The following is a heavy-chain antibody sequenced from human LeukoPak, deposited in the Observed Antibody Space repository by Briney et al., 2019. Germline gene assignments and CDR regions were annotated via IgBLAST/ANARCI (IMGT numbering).Heavy chain of an antibody. CDR3: APWSGYDRGDFDY. CDR1: GFSFRSYG. V-gene: IGHV3-30*02. Sequence: GGSLRLSCAASGFSFRSYGMHWVRQAPGKGLEWVAFIRYDANIEYYADSVKGRFTISRDNSKNTLFLQMDSLRAEDTAVYYCAPWSGYDRGDFDYWGQGTLVTVSS. CDR2: IRYDANIE. J-gene: IGHJ4*02. D-gene: IGHD5-12*01.